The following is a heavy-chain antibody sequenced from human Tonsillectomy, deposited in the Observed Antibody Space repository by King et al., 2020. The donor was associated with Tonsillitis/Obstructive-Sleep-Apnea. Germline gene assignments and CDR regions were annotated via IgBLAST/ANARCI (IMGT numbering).Heavy chain of an antibody. CDR3: ARGTYSIFGPDDAFDI. J-gene: IGHJ3*02. Sequence: VQLVESGGGLVKPGGSLRLSCAASGFKFSSYSMNWVRQAPGKGLEWVSSISSISTYIYYADSVKGRFTISRDNAKNSLYLQLNSLRAEDTAVYYCARGTYSIFGPDDAFDIWGQGTMVTVSS. CDR1: GFKFSSYS. CDR2: ISSISTYI. V-gene: IGHV3-21*01. D-gene: IGHD3-3*01.